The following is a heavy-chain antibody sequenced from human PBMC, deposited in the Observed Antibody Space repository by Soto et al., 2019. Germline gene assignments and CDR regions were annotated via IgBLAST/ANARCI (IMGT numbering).Heavy chain of an antibody. D-gene: IGHD6-19*01. V-gene: IGHV1-46*03. CDR1: RYTFTSYD. J-gene: IGHJ3*02. Sequence: GASVKVSCKSSRYTFTSYDMHCVRQAPGQGLEWMGIINPSGGSTSYAQKFQGRVTMTRDTSTSTVYMELSSLRSEDTAVYYCARVKGIAVAGNHSGAFDIWGQGTMVTVSS. CDR2: INPSGGST. CDR3: ARVKGIAVAGNHSGAFDI.